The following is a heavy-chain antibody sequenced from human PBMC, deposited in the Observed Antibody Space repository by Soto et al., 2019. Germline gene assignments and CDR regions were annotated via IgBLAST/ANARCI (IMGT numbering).Heavy chain of an antibody. V-gene: IGHV5-51*01. CDR3: ARHLDEYSSASGFDY. J-gene: IGHJ4*02. D-gene: IGHD6-6*01. CDR1: GYSFSSHW. Sequence: PGESLKISCKGSGYSFSSHWIGWLRQMPGKGLEWMGIIYPGDSNIRYSPSFEGQIDMSADRSINTAHLRLSSLKASDTATYYCARHLDEYSSASGFDYWGQGTLVTVSS. CDR2: IYPGDSNI.